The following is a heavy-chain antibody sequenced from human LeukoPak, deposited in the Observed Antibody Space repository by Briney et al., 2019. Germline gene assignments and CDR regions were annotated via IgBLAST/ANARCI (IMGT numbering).Heavy chain of an antibody. Sequence: RGESLKISCKGSGYNFTNYWIGWVRQMPGKGLEWMGVIYPRDSDTTYSPSFQGQVTISVDKSISTAYLQWSSLQASDTAIYYCARTAFGRLDFDYWGQGTLVTVSS. V-gene: IGHV5-51*01. CDR1: GYNFTNYW. D-gene: IGHD3-3*02. CDR2: IYPRDSDT. CDR3: ARTAFGRLDFDY. J-gene: IGHJ4*02.